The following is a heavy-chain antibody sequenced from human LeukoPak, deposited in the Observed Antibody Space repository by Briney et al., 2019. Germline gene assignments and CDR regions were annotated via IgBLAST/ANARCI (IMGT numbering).Heavy chain of an antibody. J-gene: IGHJ4*02. V-gene: IGHV3-7*01. Sequence: PGGTLRLSCAASGFTFSSYWMSWVRQAPGKGLEWVANIKQDGSEKYNVYSVKGRFTISRDNAKNSLYLQMNSLRAEDTAVYYCARDKPGDSCYIYWGQGTLVTVSS. CDR2: IKQDGSEK. D-gene: IGHD2-2*02. CDR3: ARDKPGDSCYIY. CDR1: GFTFSSYW.